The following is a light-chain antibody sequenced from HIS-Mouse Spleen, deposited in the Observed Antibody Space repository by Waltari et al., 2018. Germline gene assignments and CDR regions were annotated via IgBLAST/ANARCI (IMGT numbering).Light chain of an antibody. CDR3: CSYAGSYPVV. Sequence: QSALTQPRSVSGSPGQSVTISCTGTSSYVGGYNYVSWYQQHPGNAPKLMIYDVSKRPSGVPDRFSGSKSGNTASLTISGLQAEDEADYYCCSYAGSYPVVFGGGTKLTVL. CDR2: DVS. J-gene: IGLJ2*01. CDR1: SSYVGGYNY. V-gene: IGLV2-11*01.